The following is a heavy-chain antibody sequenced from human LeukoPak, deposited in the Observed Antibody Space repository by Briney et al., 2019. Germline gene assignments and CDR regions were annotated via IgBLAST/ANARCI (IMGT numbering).Heavy chain of an antibody. D-gene: IGHD6-19*01. CDR1: GGTFSSYA. CDR2: IIPIFGTA. Sequence: SVKVSCKASGGTFSSYATSWVRQAPGQGLEWMGGIIPIFGTANYAQKFQGRVTITTDESTSTAYMELSSLRSEDTAVYYCARTVQQWLPPDYWGQGTLVTVSS. V-gene: IGHV1-69*05. CDR3: ARTVQQWLPPDY. J-gene: IGHJ4*02.